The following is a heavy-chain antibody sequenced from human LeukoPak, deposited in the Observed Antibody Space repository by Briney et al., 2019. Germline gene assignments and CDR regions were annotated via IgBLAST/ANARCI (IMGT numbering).Heavy chain of an antibody. CDR1: GFTFSSYA. CDR3: ARVVGYSSSWYRRLDAFDI. J-gene: IGHJ3*02. Sequence: PGGSLRLSCAASGFTFSSYAMSWVRQAPGKGLEWVSAISGSGGSTYYADSVKGRFTISRDNSKNTLYLQMNSLRAEDTAVYYCARVVGYSSSWYRRLDAFDIWGQGTMVTVSS. CDR2: ISGSGGST. V-gene: IGHV3-23*01. D-gene: IGHD6-13*01.